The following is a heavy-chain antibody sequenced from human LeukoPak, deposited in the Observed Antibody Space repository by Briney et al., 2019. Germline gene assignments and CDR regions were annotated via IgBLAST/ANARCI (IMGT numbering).Heavy chain of an antibody. D-gene: IGHD3-3*01. Sequence: GGSLRLSCAPSGFTFSDYYMSWIRQAPGKGLEWVSYISSSGSTIYYADSVKGRFTISRDNAKNSLYLQMNSLRAEDTAVYYCARRYYDFWSGYSSFDYWGQGTLVTVSS. CDR3: ARRYYDFWSGYSSFDY. V-gene: IGHV3-11*04. CDR2: ISSSGSTI. J-gene: IGHJ4*02. CDR1: GFTFSDYY.